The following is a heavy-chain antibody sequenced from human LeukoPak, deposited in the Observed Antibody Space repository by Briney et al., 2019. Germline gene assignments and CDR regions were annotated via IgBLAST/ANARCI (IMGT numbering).Heavy chain of an antibody. CDR3: ARDLNFAVDY. CDR2: IKQDGSEK. CDR1: GFTSSRYW. Sequence: GGSLRLSCVASGFTSSRYWMTWFRQAPGKGLEWVANIKQDGSEKYYVDSVKGRFTIPRDNAKNSLYLQMNSLRAEDTAVYYCARDLNFAVDYWGQGTLVTVSS. V-gene: IGHV3-7*01. D-gene: IGHD1-20*01. J-gene: IGHJ4*02.